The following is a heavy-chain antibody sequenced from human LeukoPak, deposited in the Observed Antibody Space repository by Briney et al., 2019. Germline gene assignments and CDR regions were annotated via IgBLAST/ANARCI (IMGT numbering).Heavy chain of an antibody. CDR2: INPNSGGT. CDR1: GYTFTGYY. D-gene: IGHD6-13*01. V-gene: IGHV1-2*02. J-gene: IGHJ3*02. Sequence: ASVKVSCKASGYTFTGYYMHWVRQAPGQGLEWMGWINPNSGGTNYAQKFQGRVTMTRDTSISTAYMELSRLRSDDTAVYYCAMVSSNWQSSDDAFDIWGQGTMVTVSS. CDR3: AMVSSNWQSSDDAFDI.